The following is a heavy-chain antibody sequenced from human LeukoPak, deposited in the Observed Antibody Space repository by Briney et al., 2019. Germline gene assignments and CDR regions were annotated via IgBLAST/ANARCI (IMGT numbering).Heavy chain of an antibody. D-gene: IGHD2-15*01. V-gene: IGHV3-21*01. J-gene: IGHJ6*02. CDR3: ARDHIVVVVAATPPDVTPYYSGMDV. Sequence: GGSLRLSCAASGFTFSSYSMTWVRQAPGKGLEWVSSISSSSSYIYYADSVKGRFTISRDNAKNSLYLQMNSLRAEDTAVYYCARDHIVVVVAATPPDVTPYYSGMDVWGQGTTVTVSS. CDR2: ISSSSSYI. CDR1: GFTFSSYS.